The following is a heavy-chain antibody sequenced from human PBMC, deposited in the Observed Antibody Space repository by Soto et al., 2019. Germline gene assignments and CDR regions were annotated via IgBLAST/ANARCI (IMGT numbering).Heavy chain of an antibody. D-gene: IGHD3-22*01. J-gene: IGHJ4*02. CDR1: GFTFSSYG. CDR2: IWYDGSNK. CDR3: ARVGHYYDSSGYYNGGFDY. Sequence: SLRLSCAASGFTFSSYGMHWVRQAPGKGLEWVAVIWYDGSNKYYADSVKGRFTISRDNSKNTLYLQMNSLRAEDTAVYYCARVGHYYDSSGYYNGGFDYWGQGTLVTVSS. V-gene: IGHV3-33*01.